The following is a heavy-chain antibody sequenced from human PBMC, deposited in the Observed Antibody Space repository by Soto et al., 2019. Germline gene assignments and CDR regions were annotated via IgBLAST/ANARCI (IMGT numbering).Heavy chain of an antibody. D-gene: IGHD2-15*01. CDR3: AKRGDILDVSSSFVGYGMDV. J-gene: IGHJ6*02. CDR1: GFTFRIYA. CDR2: IRGNGAGI. Sequence: EVRLQESGGDVVQGGGSLRLSCVASGFTFRIYAMTWVRQAPGKGLEWVARIRGNGAGISYADSGKGRFTISRDNSKNTVYLQMNSLRADDTAVYFCAKRGDILDVSSSFVGYGMDVWGQGTTVTVSS. V-gene: IGHV3-23*01.